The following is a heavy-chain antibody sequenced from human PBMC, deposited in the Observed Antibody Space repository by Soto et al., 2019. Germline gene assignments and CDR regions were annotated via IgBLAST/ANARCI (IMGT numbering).Heavy chain of an antibody. CDR3: ARARRTTRDAFDI. D-gene: IGHD1-7*01. V-gene: IGHV1-46*01. J-gene: IGHJ3*02. CDR1: GYTFTSYY. Sequence: QVQLVQSGAEVKKPGASVKVSCKASGYTFTSYYMHWVRQAPGQGLEWMGIINPSGGSTSYAQKVQGRVTMTRDTSTSTVYMELSSLRSEDTAVYYCARARRTTRDAFDIWGQGTMVTVSS. CDR2: INPSGGST.